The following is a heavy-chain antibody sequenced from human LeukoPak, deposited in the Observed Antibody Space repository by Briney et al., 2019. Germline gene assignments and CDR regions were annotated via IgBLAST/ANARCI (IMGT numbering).Heavy chain of an antibody. CDR2: INPNSGGT. Sequence: ASVKVSCKASGYTFTGYYMHWVRQAPGQGLEWMGWINPNSGGTNYAQKFQGWVTVTRDTSISTAYMELSRLRSDDTAVYYCARSYCGSTSCYGYFDYWGQGTLVTVSS. CDR3: ARSYCGSTSCYGYFDY. D-gene: IGHD2-2*01. J-gene: IGHJ4*02. V-gene: IGHV1-2*04. CDR1: GYTFTGYY.